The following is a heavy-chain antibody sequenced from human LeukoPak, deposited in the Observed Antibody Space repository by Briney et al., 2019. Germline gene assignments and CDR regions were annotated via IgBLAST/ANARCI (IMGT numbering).Heavy chain of an antibody. CDR2: IYYSGST. Sequence: KPSETLSLTCTVSGGSISSYYWSWIRQPPGKGLEWIGCIYYSGSTNYNPSLKSRVTISVDTSKNQFSLKLSSVTAADTAVYYCARHIRNWFDPWGQGTLVTVSS. CDR1: GGSISSYY. CDR3: ARHIRNWFDP. J-gene: IGHJ5*02. V-gene: IGHV4-59*08.